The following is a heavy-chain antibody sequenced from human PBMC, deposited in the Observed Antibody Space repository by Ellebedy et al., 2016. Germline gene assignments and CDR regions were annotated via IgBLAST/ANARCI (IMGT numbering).Heavy chain of an antibody. CDR2: INPSGGST. Sequence: ASVKVSCKASGYTFTSYYMHWVRQAPGQGLGWMGIINPSGGSTSYAQKFQGRVTMTGDTSTRTVYMELSSLRSEDTAVYYCARPHGRILIRRGAFDIWGQGTMVTVSS. CDR1: GYTFTSYY. J-gene: IGHJ3*02. D-gene: IGHD1-14*01. CDR3: ARPHGRILIRRGAFDI. V-gene: IGHV1-46*01.